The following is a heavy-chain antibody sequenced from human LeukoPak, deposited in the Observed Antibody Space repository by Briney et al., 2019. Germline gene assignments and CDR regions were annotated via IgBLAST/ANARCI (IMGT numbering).Heavy chain of an antibody. V-gene: IGHV1-46*01. Sequence: GASVKVSCKASGYTFTSYYMHWVRQAPGQGLEWMGIINPSGGSTSYAQKFQGRVTMTRDTSTSTVYMELSSLRSEDTAVYYCARQEWLVLKTRTGGGFDPWGQGTLVTVSS. J-gene: IGHJ5*02. CDR1: GYTFTSYY. CDR3: ARQEWLVLKTRTGGGFDP. CDR2: INPSGGST. D-gene: IGHD6-19*01.